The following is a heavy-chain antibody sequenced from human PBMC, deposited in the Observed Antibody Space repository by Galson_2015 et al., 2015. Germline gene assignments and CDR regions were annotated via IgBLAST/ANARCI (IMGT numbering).Heavy chain of an antibody. D-gene: IGHD4-23*01. Sequence: SLRLSCAASGFTVSSNYMSLVRQAPGKGLEWVSVIYSGGSTYYADSVKGRFTISRDNSKNTLYLQMNSLRAEDTAVYYCARATDYGGPFDYWGQGTLVTVSS. CDR1: GFTVSSNY. V-gene: IGHV3-53*01. CDR3: ARATDYGGPFDY. CDR2: IYSGGST. J-gene: IGHJ4*02.